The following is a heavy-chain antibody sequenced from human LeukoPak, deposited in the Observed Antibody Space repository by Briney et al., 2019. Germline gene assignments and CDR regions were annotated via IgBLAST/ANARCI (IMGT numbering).Heavy chain of an antibody. CDR2: IYTSGST. D-gene: IGHD3-16*01. CDR3: ARAAEGAYYYYYYYMDV. CDR1: GGSISSYY. Sequence: SETLSLTCTVSGGSISSYYWSWIRQPAGKGLEWIGRIYTSGSTNYNPSLKSRVTMSVDTSKNQFSLKLSSVTAADTAVYYCARAAEGAYYYYYYYMDVWGKGTTVTVSS. J-gene: IGHJ6*03. V-gene: IGHV4-4*07.